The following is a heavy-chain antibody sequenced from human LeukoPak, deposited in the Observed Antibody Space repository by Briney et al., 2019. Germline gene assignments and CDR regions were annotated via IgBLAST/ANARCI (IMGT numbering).Heavy chain of an antibody. J-gene: IGHJ3*02. CDR1: GGTFSSYA. Sequence: GASVKVSCKASGGTFSSYAISWVRQAPGQGLEWMGRIIPIFGTANYAQKFQGRVTITTDESTSTAYMELSSLRSEDTAVYYCARELLEQDILALDIWGQGTMVTVSS. D-gene: IGHD3-9*01. CDR3: ARELLEQDILALDI. CDR2: IIPIFGTA. V-gene: IGHV1-69*05.